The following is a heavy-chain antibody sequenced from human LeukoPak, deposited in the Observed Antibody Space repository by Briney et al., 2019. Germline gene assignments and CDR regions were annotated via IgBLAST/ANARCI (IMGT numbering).Heavy chain of an antibody. V-gene: IGHV3-23*01. CDR2: VGNSGGST. Sequence: GGSLRLSCAASGFTFSRYAMSWVRQAPGKGLEWVSGVGNSGGSTYYADSVEGRFTISRDNSKNTLYLQMNSLRAVDTAAYYCAKERYYYDSSGYQPCFDYWGQGALVTVSS. D-gene: IGHD3-22*01. CDR3: AKERYYYDSSGYQPCFDY. J-gene: IGHJ4*02. CDR1: GFTFSRYA.